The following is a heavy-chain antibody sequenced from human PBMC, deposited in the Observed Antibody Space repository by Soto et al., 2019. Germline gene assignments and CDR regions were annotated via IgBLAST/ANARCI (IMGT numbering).Heavy chain of an antibody. Sequence: QVQLVQSGAEVKKPGSSVKVSCKASGGTFSSYAISWVRQAPGQGLEWMGGIIPIFGTANYAQKFQGRVTITEDESTSTAYMELSSLRSEDTAVYYCARSSSASYDSSGYYWKKYDAFDIWGQGTMVTVSS. CDR2: IIPIFGTA. CDR3: ARSSSASYDSSGYYWKKYDAFDI. J-gene: IGHJ3*02. V-gene: IGHV1-69*01. D-gene: IGHD3-22*01. CDR1: GGTFSSYA.